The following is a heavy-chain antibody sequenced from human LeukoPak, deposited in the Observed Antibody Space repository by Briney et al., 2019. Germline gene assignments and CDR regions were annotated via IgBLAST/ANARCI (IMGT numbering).Heavy chain of an antibody. CDR2: ISTSSNYK. J-gene: IGHJ3*02. CDR1: GFTFSSRN. V-gene: IGHV3-21*04. D-gene: IGHD7-27*01. CDR3: AKDIGISVGNAFDI. Sequence: PGGSLRLSCAASGFTFSSRNMNWVRRAPGKGLEWVSCISTSSNYKFYADSVKGRFTISRDNAKNSLYLQMNSLRAGDMALYYCAKDIGISVGNAFDIWGQGTMVTVSS.